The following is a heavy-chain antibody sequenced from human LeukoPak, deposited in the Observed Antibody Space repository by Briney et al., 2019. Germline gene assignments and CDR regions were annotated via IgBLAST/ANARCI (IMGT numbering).Heavy chain of an antibody. CDR2: IYYSGST. CDR3: ARDLCCSSTSLGRWFDP. J-gene: IGHJ5*02. V-gene: IGHV4-59*01. CDR1: GGSISSYY. Sequence: PSETLSLTCSVSGGSISSYYWSWIRQPPGKGLEWIGYIYYSGSTNYNPSLKSRVTISVDTSKNQFSLKLSSVTAADTAVYYCARDLCCSSTSLGRWFDPWGQGTLVTVSS. D-gene: IGHD2-2*01.